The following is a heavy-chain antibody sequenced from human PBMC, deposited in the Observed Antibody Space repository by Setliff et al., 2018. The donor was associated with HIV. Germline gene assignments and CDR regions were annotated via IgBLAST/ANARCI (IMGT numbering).Heavy chain of an antibody. Sequence: LRLSCAASGFTFSSFAMTWVRQAPRKGLEWVSSISASATSVYYADSVEGRFTISRENSKNTLYLHMNSLRAEDTAIYYCAKDLPGSGWGFDYWGQGTLVTVSS. V-gene: IGHV3-23*01. CDR1: GFTFSSFA. J-gene: IGHJ4*02. CDR2: ISASATSV. CDR3: AKDLPGSGWGFDY. D-gene: IGHD6-19*01.